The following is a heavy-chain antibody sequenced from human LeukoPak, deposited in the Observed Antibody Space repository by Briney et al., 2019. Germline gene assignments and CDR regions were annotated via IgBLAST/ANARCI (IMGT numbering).Heavy chain of an antibody. CDR1: GFTFSNHG. J-gene: IGHJ6*03. D-gene: IGHD3-3*01. Sequence: GGSLRLSCAASGFTFSNHGMHWVRQAPGKGLEWVANIKQDGSEKYYVDSVKGRFTISRDNAKNSLYLQMNSLRAEDTAVYYCARVGWSGSLTYYYYYYMDVWGKGTTVTVSS. V-gene: IGHV3-7*01. CDR2: IKQDGSEK. CDR3: ARVGWSGSLTYYYYYYMDV.